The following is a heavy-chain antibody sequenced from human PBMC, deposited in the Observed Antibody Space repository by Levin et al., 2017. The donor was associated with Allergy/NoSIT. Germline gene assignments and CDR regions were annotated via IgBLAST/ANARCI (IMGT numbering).Heavy chain of an antibody. CDR3: ARPGAYCGGGSCPFDI. CDR1: GGSISSGNW. V-gene: IGHV4-4*02. D-gene: IGHD2-15*01. CDR2: IHLSGST. Sequence: KASETLSLTCTVSGGSISSGNWWSWVRQSPGKGLEWIGEIHLSGSTNYNPSLKSRVTISMDKSKNEVSLRLNSVIAADTAVYYCARPGAYCGGGSCPFDIWGQGTVVGVSS. J-gene: IGHJ3*02.